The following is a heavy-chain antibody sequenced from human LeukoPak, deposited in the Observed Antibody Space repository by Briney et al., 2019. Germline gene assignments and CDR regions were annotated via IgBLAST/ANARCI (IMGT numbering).Heavy chain of an antibody. J-gene: IGHJ4*02. D-gene: IGHD2-21*01. CDR3: ARDLHIDGPSDY. CDR2: ISSSGSTI. CDR1: GFTFSSYG. Sequence: GGTLRLSCAASGFTFSSYGMSWVRQAPGKGLEWVSYISSSGSTIYYADSVKGRFTISRDNAKNSLYLQMNSLRAEDTAVYYCARDLHIDGPSDYWGQGTLVTVSS. V-gene: IGHV3-48*04.